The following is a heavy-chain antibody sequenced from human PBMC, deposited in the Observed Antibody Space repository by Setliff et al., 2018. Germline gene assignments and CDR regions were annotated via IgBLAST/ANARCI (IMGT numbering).Heavy chain of an antibody. V-gene: IGHV1-69*06. Sequence: SVKVSCKASGGTFSSYAISWVRQAPGQGLEWMGRIIPIFGTANYAQNFQGRVTITAAKSKSTAYMELSSLRSEDTDGYYCARGRHPPWSGYPYYYRGVWGKGTTVTVSS. J-gene: IGHJ6*03. CDR3: ARGRHPPWSGYPYYYRGV. CDR2: IIPIFGTA. D-gene: IGHD3-3*01. CDR1: GGTFSSYA.